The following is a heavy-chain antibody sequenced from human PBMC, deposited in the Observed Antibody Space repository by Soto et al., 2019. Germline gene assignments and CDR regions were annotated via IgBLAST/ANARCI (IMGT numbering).Heavy chain of an antibody. J-gene: IGHJ4*02. CDR1: GFTFTSSA. CDR3: AASRDYDFWSGYYDIGY. CDR2: IVVGSGNT. Sequence: ASVKVSCKASGFTFTSSAVQWVRQARGQRLEWIGWIVVGSGNTNYAQKFQERVTITRDMSTTTAYMELSSLRSEDTAVYYCAASRDYDFWSGYYDIGYWGQGTLVTVSS. D-gene: IGHD3-3*01. V-gene: IGHV1-58*01.